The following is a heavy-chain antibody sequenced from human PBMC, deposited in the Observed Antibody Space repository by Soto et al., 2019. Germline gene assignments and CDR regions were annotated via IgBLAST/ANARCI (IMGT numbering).Heavy chain of an antibody. V-gene: IGHV3-33*01. J-gene: IGHJ4*02. CDR2: IWYDENIK. Sequence: QVQLVESGGGVVQPGRSLRLSCAASGFTFSRYGMQWVRQAPGKGLEWVTVIWYDENIKFYADSVKGRFTISRDNSKNTVYLQMNSLRAEDTAVYYCARDSGGSDWYYFDYWGQGTLVTVSS. D-gene: IGHD6-19*01. CDR3: ARDSGGSDWYYFDY. CDR1: GFTFSRYG.